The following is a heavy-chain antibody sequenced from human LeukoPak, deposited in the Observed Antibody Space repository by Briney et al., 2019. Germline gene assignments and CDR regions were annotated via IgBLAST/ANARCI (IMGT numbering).Heavy chain of an antibody. D-gene: IGHD3-16*02. Sequence: GASVKVSCKASGYTFTRYYVHWVRQAPGQGLEWMGIINPSGGSTTYARKFQGRVTMTGDTSTSTVYMELSSLRSEDTAVYYCAREKVITFGGVITTNWFDPWGQGTLVTVSS. J-gene: IGHJ5*02. V-gene: IGHV1-46*01. CDR1: GYTFTRYY. CDR2: INPSGGST. CDR3: AREKVITFGGVITTNWFDP.